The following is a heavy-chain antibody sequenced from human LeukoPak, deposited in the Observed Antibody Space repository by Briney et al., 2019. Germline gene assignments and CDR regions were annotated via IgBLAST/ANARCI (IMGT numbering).Heavy chain of an antibody. CDR1: GFTFSSYA. CDR2: ISGSGGST. Sequence: GGSLRLSCAASGFTFSSYAMSWVRQAPGKGLEWVSAISGSGGSTYYADSVKGRFTISRDNSKNTLYLQMNSLRAENTAVYYCAKVSEWQERYYLDYWGQGTLVTVSS. J-gene: IGHJ4*02. D-gene: IGHD1-1*01. CDR3: AKVSEWQERYYLDY. V-gene: IGHV3-23*01.